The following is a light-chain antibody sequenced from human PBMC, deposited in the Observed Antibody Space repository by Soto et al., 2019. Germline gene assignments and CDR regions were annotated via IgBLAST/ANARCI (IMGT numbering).Light chain of an antibody. V-gene: IGKV1-17*01. CDR3: LQHNRYPLT. Sequence: DIQMTQSPSSLSASVGDRVTMTCRASQDIGNDLGWYQQKPGKAPKRLIYTASTLQSGVPSRFSGSGSGTEFTLTIGSLQPEDFATYFCLQHNRYPLTFGGWTKVEIK. J-gene: IGKJ4*01. CDR1: QDIGND. CDR2: TAS.